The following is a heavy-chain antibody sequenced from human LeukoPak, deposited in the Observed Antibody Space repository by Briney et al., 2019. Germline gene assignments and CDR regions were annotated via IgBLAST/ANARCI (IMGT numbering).Heavy chain of an antibody. V-gene: IGHV4-39*01. CDR3: ASLQSGGVDS. J-gene: IGHJ4*02. CDR1: GGSISRSSYY. Sequence: PSETLSLTCTVSGGSISRSSYYWGWVRQPPGKGLEWIGSIYYSGSTYYNPSLKSRVPISVDTSKNQFSLKLNSVTASDTAVYFCASLQSGGVDSWGQGTLVTVSS. D-gene: IGHD3-10*01. CDR2: IYYSGST.